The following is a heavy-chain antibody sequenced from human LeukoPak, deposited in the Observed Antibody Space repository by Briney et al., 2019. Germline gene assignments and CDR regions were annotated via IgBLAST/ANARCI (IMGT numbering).Heavy chain of an antibody. J-gene: IGHJ6*02. D-gene: IGHD3-22*01. CDR1: GLSVSSNY. Sequence: GSLRLSCVASGLSVSSNYMSWIRQPPGKGLEWIGYIYYSGSTNYNPSLKSRVTISVDTSKNQFSLKLSSVTAADTAVYYCASSYYYDSSGYYGGDYYYGMDVWGQGTTVTVSS. CDR2: IYYSGST. V-gene: IGHV4-59*08. CDR3: ASSYYYDSSGYYGGDYYYGMDV.